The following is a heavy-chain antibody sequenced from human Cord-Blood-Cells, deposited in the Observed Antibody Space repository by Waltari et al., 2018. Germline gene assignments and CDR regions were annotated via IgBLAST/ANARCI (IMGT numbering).Heavy chain of an antibody. CDR2: INHRWST. D-gene: IGHD3-10*01. CDR1: GGSFSGYY. CDR3: ARTQGGSGSYSASFDY. Sequence: QVQLQQWGAGLLKPSETLSLTCAVYGGSFSGYYWSWIRQPPGKGLEWIGEINHRWSTNDSPSLNSRVTISVDTSKNQFSLKLSSVTAADTAVYYCARTQGGSGSYSASFDYWGQGTLVTVSS. J-gene: IGHJ4*02. V-gene: IGHV4-34*01.